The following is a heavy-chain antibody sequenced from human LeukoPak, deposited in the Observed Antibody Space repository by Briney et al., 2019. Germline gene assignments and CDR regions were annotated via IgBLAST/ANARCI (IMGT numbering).Heavy chain of an antibody. CDR2: IYYSGSS. J-gene: IGHJ5*02. V-gene: IGHV4-59*08. D-gene: IGHD4-17*01. CDR3: ARRLRQNLFDP. CDR1: GVSISSEY. Sequence: SETLSLTCTVSGVSISSEYWSWIRLPPGKGLEWIGYIYYSGSSNYNPSLKSRVTMSVDTSKNQFSLKLTSVTAADTAVYYCARRLRQNLFDPWGQGTLVTVSS.